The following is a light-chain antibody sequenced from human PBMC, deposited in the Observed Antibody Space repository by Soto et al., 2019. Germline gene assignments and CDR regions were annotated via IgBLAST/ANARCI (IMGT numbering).Light chain of an antibody. V-gene: IGKV1-5*01. CDR2: TAS. J-gene: IGKJ1*01. CDR3: LHDYSYPRT. Sequence: DIQMTQSPSTLPASVVDRVTITCLASQSISNWLAWYQQKPGKAPKLLIYTASTLQSGVPSRFSGSGSGADFTLTIRSLQPEDSATYYCLHDYSYPRTFGQGTKVDIK. CDR1: QSISNW.